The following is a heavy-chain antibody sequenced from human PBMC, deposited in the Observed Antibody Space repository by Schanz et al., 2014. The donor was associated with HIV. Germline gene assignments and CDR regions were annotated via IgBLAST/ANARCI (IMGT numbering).Heavy chain of an antibody. CDR2: ISFDGSNK. CDR3: AREKYSSTWWRAGLYFYGMDV. D-gene: IGHD6-13*01. V-gene: IGHV3-30-3*01. J-gene: IGHJ6*02. CDR1: GFTFSTYA. Sequence: VQLLESGGGLVKPGGSLRLSCAASGFTFSTYAMHWVRQAPGKGLEWMAVISFDGSNKYYADSVKGQFTISRDNSKNTLYLQMNSLRAEDTAVYYCAREKYSSTWWRAGLYFYGMDVWGQGTTVTVSS.